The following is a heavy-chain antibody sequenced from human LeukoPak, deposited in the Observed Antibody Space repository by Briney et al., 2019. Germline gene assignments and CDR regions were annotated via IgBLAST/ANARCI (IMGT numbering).Heavy chain of an antibody. Sequence: GGSLRLSCAASGFTFSSYWMSWVRQAPGKGLEWVANIKQDGSEKYYVDSVKGRFTISRDNAKNSLYLQMNSLRAEDTAVYYCARVGTMIVVVNRTYYYYYYMDVWGKGTAVTISS. D-gene: IGHD3-22*01. CDR1: GFTFSSYW. CDR3: ARVGTMIVVVNRTYYYYYYMDV. CDR2: IKQDGSEK. V-gene: IGHV3-7*01. J-gene: IGHJ6*03.